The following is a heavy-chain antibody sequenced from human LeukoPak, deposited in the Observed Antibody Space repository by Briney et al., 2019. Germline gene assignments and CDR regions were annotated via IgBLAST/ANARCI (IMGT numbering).Heavy chain of an antibody. D-gene: IGHD5-12*01. V-gene: IGHV4-59*08. J-gene: IGHJ4*02. CDR2: IYYSGST. Sequence: TSETLSLTCTVSGGSISSYYWSWIRQPPGKGLEWIGYIYYSGSTNYNPSLKSRVTISVDTSKNQFSLKLSSVTAADTAVYYCARQGGYGDLDYWGQGTLVTVSS. CDR3: ARQGGYGDLDY. CDR1: GGSISSYY.